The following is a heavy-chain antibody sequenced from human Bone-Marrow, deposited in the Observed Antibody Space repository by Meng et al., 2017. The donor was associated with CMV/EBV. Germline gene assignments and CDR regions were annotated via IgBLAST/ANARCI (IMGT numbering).Heavy chain of an antibody. Sequence: GESLKISCAASGFTFSSYGMHWVRQAPGKGLEWVAFIRYDGSNKYYADSVKGRFTISRDNSKNTLYLQMNSLRAEDTAVYYCVKEGYYGSGYGMDVWGQETTVTVSS. D-gene: IGHD3-10*01. V-gene: IGHV3-30*02. CDR3: VKEGYYGSGYGMDV. CDR2: IRYDGSNK. J-gene: IGHJ6*02. CDR1: GFTFSSYG.